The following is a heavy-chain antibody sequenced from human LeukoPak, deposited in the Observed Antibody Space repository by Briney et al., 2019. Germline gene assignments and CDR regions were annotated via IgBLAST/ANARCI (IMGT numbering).Heavy chain of an antibody. CDR1: GGSFSSYA. CDR3: ARDKRYCSSTSCYYLDY. J-gene: IGHJ4*02. CDR2: IIPVFGTA. Sequence: SVKVSCKASGGSFSSYAISWVRQAPGQGLEWMGGIIPVFGTANYAQKFQGRVTITADESTSTAYMELSSLRSEDTAVYYCARDKRYCSSTSCYYLDYWGQGTLVTVSS. D-gene: IGHD2-2*01. V-gene: IGHV1-69*13.